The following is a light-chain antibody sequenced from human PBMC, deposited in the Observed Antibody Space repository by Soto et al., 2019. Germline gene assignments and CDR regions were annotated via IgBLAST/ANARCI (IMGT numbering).Light chain of an antibody. CDR2: EVS. J-gene: IGLJ1*01. V-gene: IGLV2-14*01. Sequence: QSALTQPASVSGSPGQSITISCTGTSSDVGGYNYVSWYQQHPGKAPKLMIYEVSYRPSGVSNRFSASKSGNTASLTISGLQAEDEADYYCSSYTSSSPCVFGTGTKLTVL. CDR1: SSDVGGYNY. CDR3: SSYTSSSPCV.